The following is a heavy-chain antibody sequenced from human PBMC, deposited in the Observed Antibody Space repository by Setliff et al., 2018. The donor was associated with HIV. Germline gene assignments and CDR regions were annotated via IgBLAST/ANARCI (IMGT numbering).Heavy chain of an antibody. Sequence: SETLSLTCSVSGGSISSGSYYWNWIRQPAGKGLEWIGRIYTSGSTNYNPSLQSRITISVDTSKNQFSLKLSSVTAADTAVYYCTRTNPLAAPPFDFWGQGTPVTVSS. CDR3: TRTNPLAAPPFDF. V-gene: IGHV4-61*02. CDR1: GGSISSGSYY. CDR2: IYTSGST. D-gene: IGHD6-13*01. J-gene: IGHJ4*02.